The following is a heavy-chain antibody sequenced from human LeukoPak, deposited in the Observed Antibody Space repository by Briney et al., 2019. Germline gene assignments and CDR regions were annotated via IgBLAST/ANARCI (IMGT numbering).Heavy chain of an antibody. D-gene: IGHD3-10*01. CDR1: GYTFTSYD. J-gene: IGHJ6*03. CDR3: ATMSGSSDYYYYYYYMDV. CDR2: MNPNSGNT. V-gene: IGHV1-8*01. Sequence: GASVKVSCKASGYTFTSYDINWVRQATGQGLEWMGWMNPNSGNTGYAQKFQGRVTISRNTSISTAYMELSSLRSEDTAVYYCATMSGSSDYYYYYYYMDVWGKGTTVTVSS.